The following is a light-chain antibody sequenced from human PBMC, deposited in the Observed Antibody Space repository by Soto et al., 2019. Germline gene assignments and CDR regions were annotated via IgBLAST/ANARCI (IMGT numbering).Light chain of an antibody. CDR3: QQSYSTPLT. CDR1: QRISNY. J-gene: IGKJ4*01. V-gene: IGKV1-39*01. CDR2: ASS. Sequence: DIQMTQSPSSLSASVGDRVTISCRASQRISNYLNWYQHKLGKAPKLLICASSTLQSGVPSRFSGSGSGTDFTLTISSLRPEDFAVYYCQQSYSTPLTFGGGTKVDI.